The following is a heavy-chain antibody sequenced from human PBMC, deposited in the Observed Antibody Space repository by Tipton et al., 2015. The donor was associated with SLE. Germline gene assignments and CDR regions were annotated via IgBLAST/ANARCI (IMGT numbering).Heavy chain of an antibody. Sequence: TLSLTCAVSGGSISSGGYSWSWIRQPPGKGLEWIGYIYHSGSTYYNPSLKSRVTISVDRSKNQFSLKLSSVTAADTAVYYCARRGGDAFDIWGQGTLVTVSS. J-gene: IGHJ4*02. V-gene: IGHV4-30-2*02. CDR1: GGSISSGGYS. CDR2: IYHSGST. CDR3: ARRGGDAFDI. D-gene: IGHD3-16*01.